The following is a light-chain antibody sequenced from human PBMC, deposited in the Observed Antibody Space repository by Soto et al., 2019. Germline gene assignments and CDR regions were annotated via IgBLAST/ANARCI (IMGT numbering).Light chain of an antibody. CDR1: QSISSW. CDR2: DAS. CDR3: QQYNSY. Sequence: DXQMTQSPSTLSASVGDRVTITCRASQSISSWLAWYQQKPGKAPKLLIYDASSLXSXXXXXXXXXXXXXXFTLTISSLQPDDFATYYCQQYNSYFGQGTKLEXK. V-gene: IGKV1-5*01. J-gene: IGKJ2*01.